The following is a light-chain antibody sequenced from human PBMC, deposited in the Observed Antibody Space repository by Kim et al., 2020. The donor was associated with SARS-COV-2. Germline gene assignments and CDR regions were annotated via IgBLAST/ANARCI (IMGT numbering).Light chain of an antibody. CDR3: QNYNNRPRT. CDR2: SAS. Sequence: EIVMTQSPATLSVSPGERATLSCRASQSVSSNLAWYQQKPGQAPRLLIYSASTRATGIPARFSGSGSGTEFTLTISGLQSEDFTIYYGQNYNNRPRTFGEGTKVDIK. J-gene: IGKJ1*01. CDR1: QSVSSN. V-gene: IGKV3-15*01.